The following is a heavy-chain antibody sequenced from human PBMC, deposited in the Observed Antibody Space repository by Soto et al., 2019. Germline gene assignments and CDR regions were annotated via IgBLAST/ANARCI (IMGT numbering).Heavy chain of an antibody. J-gene: IGHJ4*02. Sequence: EVQLVESGGALVQPGGSLRLSCAASGFTFSSYWMHWVRQAPGKGLVWVSRINSDGSSTSYADSVKGRFTISRDNAKNTLYLQMNSLRAEDTAVYYCARTSLVVAAGTREDYWGQGNLVTVSS. D-gene: IGHD2-15*01. CDR1: GFTFSSYW. CDR3: ARTSLVVAAGTREDY. V-gene: IGHV3-74*01. CDR2: INSDGSST.